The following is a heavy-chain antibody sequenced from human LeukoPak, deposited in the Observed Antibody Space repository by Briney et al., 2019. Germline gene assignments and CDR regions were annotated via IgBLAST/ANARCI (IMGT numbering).Heavy chain of an antibody. Sequence: QSGGSLRLSCAASGFTFSSYAMSWVRQAPGKGLEWVSAISGSGGSTYYADSVKGRFTISRDNSKNTLYLQMNSLRAEDTAVYYCAKADKSTMIVVVPHDYWGQGTLVTVSS. J-gene: IGHJ4*02. V-gene: IGHV3-23*01. CDR2: ISGSGGST. CDR1: GFTFSSYA. CDR3: AKADKSTMIVVVPHDY. D-gene: IGHD3-22*01.